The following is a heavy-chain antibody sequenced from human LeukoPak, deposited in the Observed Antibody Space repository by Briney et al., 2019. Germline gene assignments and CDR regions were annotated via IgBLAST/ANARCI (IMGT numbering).Heavy chain of an antibody. V-gene: IGHV3-21*01. J-gene: IGHJ4*02. CDR2: ISSSSSYI. D-gene: IGHD4-17*01. CDR1: GFTFSSYS. Sequence: PGGSLRLSCAASGFTFSSYSMNWVRQAPGKGLEWVSSISSSSSYIYYADSVKGRFTISRDNAKNSLYLQMNSLRAEDTAVYYCARDLNGDYAFDYWGQGTLVTVSS. CDR3: ARDLNGDYAFDY.